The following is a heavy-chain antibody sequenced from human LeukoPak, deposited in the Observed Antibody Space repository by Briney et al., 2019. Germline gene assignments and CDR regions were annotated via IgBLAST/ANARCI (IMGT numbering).Heavy chain of an antibody. D-gene: IGHD1-7*01. CDR1: GYSFTSYW. CDR2: IYPGDSDT. Sequence: GESLKISCKGSGYSFTSYWIGWVRQMPGKGQEWMGIIYPGDSDTRYSPSFQGQVTISADKSISTAYLQWSSLKASDTAMYYCARQPNWNYERGAFDIWGQGTMVTVSS. CDR3: ARQPNWNYERGAFDI. V-gene: IGHV5-51*01. J-gene: IGHJ3*02.